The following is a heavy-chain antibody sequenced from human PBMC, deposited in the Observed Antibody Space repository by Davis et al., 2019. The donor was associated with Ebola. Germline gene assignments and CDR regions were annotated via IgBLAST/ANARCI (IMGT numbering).Heavy chain of an antibody. CDR3: ARGDYGGNPPDDN. Sequence: AASVKVSCKASGYTFTSYGISWVRQAPGQGLEWMGWISAYNGNTNYAQKLQGRVTVTRDTSTSTVYMEMRRLTSGDTAMYYCARGDYGGNPPDDNWGQGTLVTVSS. CDR2: ISAYNGNT. CDR1: GYTFTSYG. D-gene: IGHD4-23*01. V-gene: IGHV1-18*01. J-gene: IGHJ4*02.